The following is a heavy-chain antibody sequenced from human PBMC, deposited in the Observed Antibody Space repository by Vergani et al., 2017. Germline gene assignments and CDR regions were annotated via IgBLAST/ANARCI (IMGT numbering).Heavy chain of an antibody. CDR3: ARAPYLGYCSGGSCYSEYWYFDL. CDR2: IGTAGDT. Sequence: EVQLVESGGGLVQPGGSLRLSCAASGFTFSSYDMHWVRQATGKGLEWVSAIGTAGDTYYPGSVKGRFTISRENAKNSLYLQMNSLRAGDTDVYYCARAPYLGYCSGGSCYSEYWYFDLWGRGTLVTVSS. D-gene: IGHD2-15*01. V-gene: IGHV3-13*01. J-gene: IGHJ2*01. CDR1: GFTFSSYD.